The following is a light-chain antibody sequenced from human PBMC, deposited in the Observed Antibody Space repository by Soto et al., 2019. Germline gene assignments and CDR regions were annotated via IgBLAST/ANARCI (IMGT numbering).Light chain of an antibody. CDR1: QSVFFSSNKKNY. J-gene: IGKJ3*01. Sequence: DIVLTQSPDSLAVSLGERATISCKSSQSVFFSSNKKNYIAWYQQKPGQPPTMLISGASTRASGVPDRFSGSGSETDFTLTISSLQPEDVAVYFCQQCYKDPPTFGPWTKVELK. V-gene: IGKV4-1*01. CDR2: GAS. CDR3: QQCYKDPPT.